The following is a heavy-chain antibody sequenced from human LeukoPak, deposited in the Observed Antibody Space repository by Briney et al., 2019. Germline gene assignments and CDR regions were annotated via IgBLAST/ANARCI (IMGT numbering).Heavy chain of an antibody. CDR2: IYRSGSS. V-gene: IGHV4-38-2*02. CDR1: GYSISSGYQ. CDR3: ARDPRWLTPDCTSTSCYENYFDP. D-gene: IGHD2-2*01. Sequence: SETLCLTCGVSGYSISSGYQWAWIRQSPGKGLWWTGIIYRSGSSYYNPSLKSRVTISVETSKNQFSLNMYSVTAADTAVYYCARDPRWLTPDCTSTSCYENYFDPWGQGTLVTVSS. J-gene: IGHJ5*02.